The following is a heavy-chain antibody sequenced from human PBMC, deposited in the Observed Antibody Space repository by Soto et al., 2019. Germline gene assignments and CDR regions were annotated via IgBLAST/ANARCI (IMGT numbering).Heavy chain of an antibody. CDR3: ADLTGATFN. Sequence: GESLKISCKASGYSFNSYWIGWVRQMPGKGLEWMGIVHPGNSDIRYSPSFQGQVTVSVDRSISTAYLQWSSLKASDTAMYYCADLTGATFNWGQATLVTVSS. CDR1: GYSFNSYW. CDR2: VHPGNSDI. D-gene: IGHD1-20*01. V-gene: IGHV5-51*01. J-gene: IGHJ4*02.